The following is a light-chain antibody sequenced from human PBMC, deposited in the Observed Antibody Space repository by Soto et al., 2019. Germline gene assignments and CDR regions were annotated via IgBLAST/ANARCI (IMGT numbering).Light chain of an antibody. J-gene: IGKJ1*01. CDR1: QSISSY. Sequence: DIQMTQSASSVSDSVGDRVTITCLASQSISSYLNWYQQKPGKAPKLLIYAASSLQSGVPSRFSGSGSGTDFTLTISSLQPEDFATYYCQQSYSTPRTFGQGTKVDIK. V-gene: IGKV1-39*01. CDR2: AAS. CDR3: QQSYSTPRT.